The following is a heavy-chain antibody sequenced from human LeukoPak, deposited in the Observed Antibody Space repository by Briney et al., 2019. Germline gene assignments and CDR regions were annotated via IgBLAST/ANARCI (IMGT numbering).Heavy chain of an antibody. J-gene: IGHJ4*02. CDR1: GGSISSYY. D-gene: IGHD3-22*01. V-gene: IGHV4-4*07. CDR2: IYTSGST. Sequence: PSETLSLTCTVSGGSISSYYWSWIRPPAGKGLEWIGRIYTSGSTNYNPSLKSRVTMSVDMSTNQFSLKLSSVTAADTAVYYCARAGDSSGYEYYFDYWGQGTLVTVSS. CDR3: ARAGDSSGYEYYFDY.